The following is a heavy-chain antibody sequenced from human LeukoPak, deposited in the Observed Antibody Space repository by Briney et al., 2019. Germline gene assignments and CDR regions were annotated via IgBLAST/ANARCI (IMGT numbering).Heavy chain of an antibody. CDR1: GGSISSGSYY. Sequence: KSSETLSLTCTVSGGSISSGSYYWSWIRQPAGKGLEWIGRIYTSGSTNYNPSLKSRVTISVDTSKNQFSLKLSSVTAADTAVYYCARGYSDAFDIWGQGTMVTVSS. V-gene: IGHV4-61*02. CDR3: ARGYSDAFDI. D-gene: IGHD5-18*01. CDR2: IYTSGST. J-gene: IGHJ3*02.